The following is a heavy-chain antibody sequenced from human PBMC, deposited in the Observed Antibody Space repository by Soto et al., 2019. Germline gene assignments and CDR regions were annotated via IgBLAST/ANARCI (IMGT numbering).Heavy chain of an antibody. D-gene: IGHD3-10*01. J-gene: IGHJ3*02. Sequence: GASVKVSCKASGYTFTNYYMHWVRQAPGQGLEWMGIINPGGSTSYAQKFQGRVTMTRDTSTSTVYMELSSLRSEDTAVYYCARVWGGAFDIWGQGTMVTVSS. CDR3: ARVWGGAFDI. CDR1: GYTFTNYY. CDR2: INPGGST. V-gene: IGHV1-46*01.